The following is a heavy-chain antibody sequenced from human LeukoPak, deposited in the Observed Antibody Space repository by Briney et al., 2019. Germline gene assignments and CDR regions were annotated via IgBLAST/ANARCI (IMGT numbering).Heavy chain of an antibody. V-gene: IGHV3-33*08. CDR3: ARLELP. Sequence: GGSLRLSCAASGFTFSSYAMSWVRQAPGKGLEWVAVIWYDGSNKYYADSVKGRFTISRDNSKNTLHLQMNSLRAEDTAVYYCARLELPWGQGTLVTVSS. D-gene: IGHD1-26*01. CDR2: IWYDGSNK. CDR1: GFTFSSYA. J-gene: IGHJ5*02.